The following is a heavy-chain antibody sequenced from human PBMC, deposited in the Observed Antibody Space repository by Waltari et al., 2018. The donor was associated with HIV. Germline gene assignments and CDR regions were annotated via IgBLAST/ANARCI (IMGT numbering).Heavy chain of an antibody. V-gene: IGHV4-34*01. CDR1: GGSFSAYY. D-gene: IGHD3-22*01. Sequence: QVQLQQWGAGLLKPSETLSLTCAVSGGSFSAYYWSWIRQTPGKGLEWIGEINQSGNINQSPSLKSRLTISVDPSKNQFYLKMTSMTAADTAVYYCARGSPTLQFYDDFSGYLDAFDVWGHGTMVTVSS. CDR3: ARGSPTLQFYDDFSGYLDAFDV. J-gene: IGHJ3*01. CDR2: INQSGNI.